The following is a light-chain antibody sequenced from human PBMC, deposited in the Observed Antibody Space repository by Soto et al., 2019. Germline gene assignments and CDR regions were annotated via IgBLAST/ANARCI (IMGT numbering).Light chain of an antibody. CDR1: QSVSSY. CDR3: QQRSNWPPST. J-gene: IGKJ5*01. Sequence: EIVLTQSPATLSLSPGERATLSCRASQSVSSYLAWYQQKPGQAPRLLIYDASNRATGIPPRFSGSGSGTDFTLTIISLEPEDFAVYYCQQRSNWPPSTFGQGTRLEIK. CDR2: DAS. V-gene: IGKV3-11*01.